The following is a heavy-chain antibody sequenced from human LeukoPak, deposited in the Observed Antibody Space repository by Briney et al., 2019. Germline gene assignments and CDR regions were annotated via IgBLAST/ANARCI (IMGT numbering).Heavy chain of an antibody. V-gene: IGHV3-23*01. CDR1: GFTFGTYA. Sequence: QPGGSLRLSCAASGFTFGTYAMSWVRQAPGKGLEWVSVISGSSSSTYYTDSVKGRFTLSRDNSKNTLYLQMNSLKAEDTAVYYCAKGPGYSSGWYTFDCWGQGTLVTVSS. J-gene: IGHJ4*02. CDR2: ISGSSSST. D-gene: IGHD6-19*01. CDR3: AKGPGYSSGWYTFDC.